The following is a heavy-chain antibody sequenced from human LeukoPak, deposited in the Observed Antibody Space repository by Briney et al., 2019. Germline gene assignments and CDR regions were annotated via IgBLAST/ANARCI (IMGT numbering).Heavy chain of an antibody. CDR2: ISGSGGST. Sequence: PGGSLRLSCAAPGFTFSSYAMSWVRQAPGKGLEWVSAISGSGGSTYYADSVKGRFTISRDNSKNTLYLQMNSLRAEDTAVYYCAKDRVVMVYAYFDYWGQGTLVTVSS. CDR3: AKDRVVMVYAYFDY. D-gene: IGHD2-8*01. J-gene: IGHJ4*02. V-gene: IGHV3-23*01. CDR1: GFTFSSYA.